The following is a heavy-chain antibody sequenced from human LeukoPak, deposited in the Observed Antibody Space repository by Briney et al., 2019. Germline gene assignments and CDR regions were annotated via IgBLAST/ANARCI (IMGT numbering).Heavy chain of an antibody. CDR2: IDPSDSYT. D-gene: IGHD2-2*01. V-gene: IGHV5-10-1*01. CDR1: VYSFTSYS. J-gene: IGHJ5*02. Sequence: GKSLKISCKGSVYSFTSYSISWVRQMPGKGLEWMGRIDPSDSYTNYSPSFQGHVTISADKSISTAYLQWSSLKASDTAMYYCARLTIVVVPAASSWFDPWGQGTLVTVSS. CDR3: ARLTIVVVPAASSWFDP.